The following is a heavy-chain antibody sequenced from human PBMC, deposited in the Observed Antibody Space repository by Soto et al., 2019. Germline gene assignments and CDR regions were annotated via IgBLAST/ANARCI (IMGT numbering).Heavy chain of an antibody. J-gene: IGHJ2*01. Sequence: EVQLVESGGGLVQPGGSLRLSCAASGFTSSSYWMSWVRQALGKGLEWVANIKQDGGEKYYVDSVKGRFTISRDNAKNSLYLQMNSLRGEDTAVYYCARDRRWYFDLWGRGTLVTVSS. CDR2: IKQDGGEK. CDR1: GFTSSSYW. CDR3: ARDRRWYFDL. V-gene: IGHV3-7*04.